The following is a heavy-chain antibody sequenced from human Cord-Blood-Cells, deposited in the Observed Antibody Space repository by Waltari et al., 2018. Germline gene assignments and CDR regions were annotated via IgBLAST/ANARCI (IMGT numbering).Heavy chain of an antibody. J-gene: IGHJ1*01. CDR1: GGSISSYY. CDR3: ARSEGDFWSGYKYFQH. V-gene: IGHV4-59*01. Sequence: QVQLQESGPGLVKPSETLSLICTVSGGSISSYYWSWIRQPPGKGLEWIGYIYYSGSTNYNPSLKSRVTISVDTSKNQFSLKLSSVTAADTAVYYCARSEGDFWSGYKYFQHWGQGTLVTVSS. D-gene: IGHD3-3*01. CDR2: IYYSGST.